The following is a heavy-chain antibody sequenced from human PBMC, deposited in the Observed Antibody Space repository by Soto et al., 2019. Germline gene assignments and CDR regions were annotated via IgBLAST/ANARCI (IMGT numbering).Heavy chain of an antibody. J-gene: IGHJ5*02. CDR2: TYYRSKWYN. CDR3: ARDIVVVVAATRVESCFDP. V-gene: IGHV6-1*01. Sequence: SQALSLTCALSGDSVSTDSAARNSIRQSPKRGLEWLGRTYYRSKWYNDYAVSVKSRITINPDTSKNQFSLQLNSVTLEDTAVYYCARDIVVVVAATRVESCFDPWGQGTLGTGSS. D-gene: IGHD2-15*01. CDR1: GDSVSTDSAA.